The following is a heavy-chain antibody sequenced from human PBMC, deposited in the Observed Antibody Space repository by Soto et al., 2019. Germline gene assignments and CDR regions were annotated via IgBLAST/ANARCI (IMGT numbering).Heavy chain of an antibody. CDR2: IYHSGST. D-gene: IGHD4-17*01. CDR3: ARETYGDYVGSFDP. J-gene: IGHJ5*02. Sequence: PSETRSLTWALFGGSISSAAYSWSWIRQPPGEGLEWIGYIYHSGSTYYNPSLKSRVIISVDRSKNQFSLKLSSVTAADTAVYYCARETYGDYVGSFDPWGQG. V-gene: IGHV4-30-2*01. CDR1: GGSISSAAYS.